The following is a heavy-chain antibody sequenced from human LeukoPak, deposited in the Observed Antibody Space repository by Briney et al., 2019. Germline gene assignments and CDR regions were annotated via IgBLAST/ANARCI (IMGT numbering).Heavy chain of an antibody. J-gene: IGHJ6*03. D-gene: IGHD3-10*01. V-gene: IGHV4-39*07. CDR2: IYYSGST. CDR1: GGSISSSSYY. CDR3: ARDSPMVRGVHYYYYYMDV. Sequence: PSETLSLTCTVSGGSISSSSYYWAWIRQPPGKGLEWIGSIYYSGSTFYNPSLKSRVTISVDTSKNQFSLKLSSVTAADTAVYYCARDSPMVRGVHYYYYYMDVWGKGTTVTISS.